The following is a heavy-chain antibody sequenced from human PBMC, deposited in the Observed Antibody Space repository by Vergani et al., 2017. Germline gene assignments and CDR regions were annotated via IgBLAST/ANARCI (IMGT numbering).Heavy chain of an antibody. D-gene: IGHD3-10*01. Sequence: EVQLVESGGGIVKPGGSLRLSCVASGFSFRNAWMNWVRRTPGKGLEWVGRIKSTFDRGTTDYAAAVKGRFTISRDDSKNTLFLQMNGLKTEDIGVYYCTTDHRCCRDGSCYWLRDHHYYGMDVWGRGTTVTVSS. V-gene: IGHV3-15*07. CDR1: GFSFRNAW. J-gene: IGHJ6*02. CDR2: IKSTFDRGTT. CDR3: TTDHRCCRDGSCYWLRDHHYYGMDV.